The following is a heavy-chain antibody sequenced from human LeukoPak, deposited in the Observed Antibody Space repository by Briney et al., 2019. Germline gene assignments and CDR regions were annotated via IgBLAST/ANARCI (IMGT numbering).Heavy chain of an antibody. Sequence: GGSLRLPCAASGFIFSSYSMNWVRQTPGKGLEGVSYISSSSSTIYYADSVKGRFTISRDNAKNSLYLQMNSLRAEDTAVYYCARDGLGQLVRSWFDRWGQGTLVTVSS. D-gene: IGHD6-13*01. J-gene: IGHJ5*02. V-gene: IGHV3-48*01. CDR3: ARDGLGQLVRSWFDR. CDR1: GFIFSSYS. CDR2: ISSSSSTI.